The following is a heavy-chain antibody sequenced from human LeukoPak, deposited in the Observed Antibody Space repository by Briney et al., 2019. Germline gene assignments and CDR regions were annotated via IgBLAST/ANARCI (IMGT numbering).Heavy chain of an antibody. V-gene: IGHV3-48*03. CDR1: GFTFSSYE. J-gene: IGHJ4*02. Sequence: GGSLRLSCAACGFTFSSYEMNWGRQAPGKGLEWVSYISSSGKTIYCADSKKGRFTVSRDNAKNSLYLQLNSLRAEDTAVYYCATTSIAAAVPGCFDYWGQGTLVTVFS. CDR2: ISSSGKTI. D-gene: IGHD6-13*01. CDR3: ATTSIAAAVPGCFDY.